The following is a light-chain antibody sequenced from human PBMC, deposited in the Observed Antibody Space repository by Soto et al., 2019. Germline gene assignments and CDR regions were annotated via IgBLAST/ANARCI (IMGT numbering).Light chain of an antibody. CDR2: GTS. Sequence: EIVMTQSPATLPASPGERATLSCRASQSVSSNLAWYQQKPGQAPRLLIYGTSTRATGIPARFSGSGSGTEFTLTISSLQSEDFAVYYCQQYNNWPPWTFGQGTKVDI. CDR1: QSVSSN. V-gene: IGKV3-15*01. CDR3: QQYNNWPPWT. J-gene: IGKJ1*01.